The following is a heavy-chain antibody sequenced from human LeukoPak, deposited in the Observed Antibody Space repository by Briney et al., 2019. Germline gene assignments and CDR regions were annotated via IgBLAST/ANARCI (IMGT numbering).Heavy chain of an antibody. Sequence: PGGSLRLSCAASGFTFSSYGMHWVRQAPGKGLEWVAFIRYDGSNKYYADSVKGRFTISRDNSKNTLYLQMNSLRAEDTAVYYCAKVGDELLPADFDYWGQGTLVTVSS. CDR2: IRYDGSNK. V-gene: IGHV3-30*02. CDR3: AKVGDELLPADFDY. CDR1: GFTFSSYG. J-gene: IGHJ4*02. D-gene: IGHD2-15*01.